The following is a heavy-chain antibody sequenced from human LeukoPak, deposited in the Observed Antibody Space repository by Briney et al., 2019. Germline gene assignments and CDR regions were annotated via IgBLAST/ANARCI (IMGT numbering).Heavy chain of an antibody. CDR2: IIPMFGPA. V-gene: IGHV1-69*05. CDR3: ARGRDCWSGSNWFDP. J-gene: IGHJ5*02. CDR1: GGTFTNFL. Sequence: GASVKVSCKASGGTFTNFLISWGRHAPGHGLEWMGRIIPMFGPANYAQKFQGRVTITTDESTSTAYMELSSLRSEATAVYYGARGRDCWSGSNWFDPWGQGTLVTVSS. D-gene: IGHD3-3*01.